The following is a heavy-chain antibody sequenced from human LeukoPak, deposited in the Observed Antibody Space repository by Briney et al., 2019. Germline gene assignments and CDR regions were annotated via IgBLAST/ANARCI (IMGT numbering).Heavy chain of an antibody. V-gene: IGHV3-21*03. CDR2: ISSSSIYI. Sequence: GASLRLSCVASGFTFSSYIMNWVRQAPGKGLEWVSSISSSSIYIYYADSVKGRFTISRVNAKSSLSLQMDSLKTEDTAVYYCTRDQTPYYWGQGALVTVSS. CDR3: TRDQTPYY. CDR1: GFTFSSYI. J-gene: IGHJ4*02.